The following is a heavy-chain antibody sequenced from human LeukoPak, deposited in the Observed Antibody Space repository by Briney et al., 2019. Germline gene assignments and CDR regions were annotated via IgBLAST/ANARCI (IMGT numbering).Heavy chain of an antibody. V-gene: IGHV3-23*01. J-gene: IGHJ4*02. D-gene: IGHD3-9*01. CDR1: GFTFNNFA. CDR3: TRILTGHYNFDY. Sequence: GGSLRLSCAASGFTFNNFALTWVRQAPGKGLKWVSAISSGGNTYYTDSVKGRFTISRDNSKSTLYLQVNSLGAEDTAVYYCTRILTGHYNFDYWGQGTLVTVSS. CDR2: ISSGGNT.